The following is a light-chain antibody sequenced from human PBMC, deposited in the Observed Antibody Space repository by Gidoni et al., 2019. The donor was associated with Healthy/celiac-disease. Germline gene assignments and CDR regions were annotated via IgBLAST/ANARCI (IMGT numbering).Light chain of an antibody. Sequence: DIQMTQSPSSLSASVGDRVTITCQASQDISNCLNWYQQKPGKAPKLLIYDASNLETGVPTRFSGSGSGTDFTFTISSLQPEYIATYFFQQYDNLPLTFGPETKVDIK. V-gene: IGKV1-33*01. CDR1: QDISNC. J-gene: IGKJ3*01. CDR3: QQYDNLPLT. CDR2: DAS.